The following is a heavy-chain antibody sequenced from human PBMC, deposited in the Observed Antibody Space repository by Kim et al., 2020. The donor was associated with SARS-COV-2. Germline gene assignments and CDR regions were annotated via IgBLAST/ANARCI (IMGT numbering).Heavy chain of an antibody. CDR2: IYPGDSDT. Sequence: GESLKISCKGSGYSFTSYWIGWVRQMPGKGLEWMGIIYPGDSDTRYSPSFQGQVTISADKSISTAYLQWSSLKASDTAMYYCARSSSIAAAGMLSIDYWGQGTLVTVSS. CDR3: ARSSSIAAAGMLSIDY. V-gene: IGHV5-51*01. CDR1: GYSFTSYW. D-gene: IGHD6-13*01. J-gene: IGHJ4*02.